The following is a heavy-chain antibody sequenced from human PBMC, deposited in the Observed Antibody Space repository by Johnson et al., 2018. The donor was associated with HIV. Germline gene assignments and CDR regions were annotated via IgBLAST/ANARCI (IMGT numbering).Heavy chain of an antibody. CDR2: ISWNSGSI. J-gene: IGHJ3*01. Sequence: VQLVESGGGLVQPGRSLRLSCAASGFTFDDYAMHWVRQAPGKGLEWVSGISWNSGSIGYADSVKGRFTISRDNAKNATYLQMNSLRAEDTAGYYCARGRDSTGDGGALDVWGQGTMVTVSS. V-gene: IGHV3-9*01. CDR3: ARGRDSTGDGGALDV. D-gene: IGHD7-27*01. CDR1: GFTFDDYA.